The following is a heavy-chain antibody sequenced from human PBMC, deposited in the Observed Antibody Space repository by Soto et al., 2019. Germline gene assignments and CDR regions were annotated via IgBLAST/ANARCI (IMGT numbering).Heavy chain of an antibody. Sequence: EVQLLESGGGLVQPGGSLRLSCAASGFTFSSYAMSWVRQAPGKGLEWVSTISAGGGSTYYADSVKGRFTISRDNSNSALYLQMNSLRVGDTAIYYCAKGILVKPPGTRTFDIWGQGTMVIVSS. CDR1: GFTFSSYA. CDR2: ISAGGGST. V-gene: IGHV3-23*01. D-gene: IGHD6-13*01. CDR3: AKGILVKPPGTRTFDI. J-gene: IGHJ3*02.